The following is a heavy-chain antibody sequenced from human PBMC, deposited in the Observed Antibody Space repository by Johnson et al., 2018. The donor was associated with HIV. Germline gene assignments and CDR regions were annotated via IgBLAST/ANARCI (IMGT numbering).Heavy chain of an antibody. CDR2: IKSKTDGGTT. Sequence: VQLVESGGGLVQPGGSLRLSCAASGFTVSRNYMSWVRQAPGKGLEWVGRIKSKTDGGTTDYAAPVTGRFTISRDDSKNTLYLQMNSLRAEDTAMYYCARVSSIAALWDAFDIWGQGTMVTVSS. J-gene: IGHJ3*02. CDR3: ARVSSIAALWDAFDI. CDR1: GFTVSRNY. D-gene: IGHD6-6*01. V-gene: IGHV3-15*01.